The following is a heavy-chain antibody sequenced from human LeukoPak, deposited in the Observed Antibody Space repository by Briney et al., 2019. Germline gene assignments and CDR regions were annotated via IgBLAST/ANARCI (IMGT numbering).Heavy chain of an antibody. V-gene: IGHV1-69*13. D-gene: IGHD3-22*01. CDR3: ANSPFRDSYDRSGYFSHRSYYFDY. CDR1: GGTFSSYA. J-gene: IGHJ4*02. CDR2: IIPIFETP. Sequence: SVKVSCKASGGTFSSYAISWVRQAPGQGLEWMGGIIPIFETPTYAQKFHGRVTITADESTTTAYMELSSLRSEDTAVYYCANSPFRDSYDRSGYFSHRSYYFDYWGQGTLVTVSS.